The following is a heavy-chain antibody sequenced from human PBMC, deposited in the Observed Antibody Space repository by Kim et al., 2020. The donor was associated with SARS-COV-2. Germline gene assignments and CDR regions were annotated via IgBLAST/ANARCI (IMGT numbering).Heavy chain of an antibody. CDR1: GGTFSRYA. D-gene: IGHD4-17*01. CDR3: ARDRGDYALYYYMDV. V-gene: IGHV1-69*04. CDR2: IIPIFGIA. J-gene: IGHJ6*03. Sequence: SVKVSCKASGGTFSRYAISWVRQAPGQGLEWMGRIIPIFGIANYAQKFQGRVTITADKSTSTAYMELSSLRSEDTAVYYCARDRGDYALYYYMDVWGKGTTVTVSS.